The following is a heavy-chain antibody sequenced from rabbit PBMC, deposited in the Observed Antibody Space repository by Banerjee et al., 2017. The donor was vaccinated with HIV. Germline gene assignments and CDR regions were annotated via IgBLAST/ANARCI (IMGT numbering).Heavy chain of an antibody. CDR2: IYPTYGAT. Sequence: QSLEESGGDLVKPGASLTLTCTASGSDISSYSMHWVRQTPGKGLEWIGCIYPTYGATDYASWVNGRFTISLDKAQNTVFLQMTSLTAADTATYFCARGLVAGVLDLWGQGTLVTVS. D-gene: IGHD3-3*01. V-gene: IGHV1S40*01. J-gene: IGHJ4*01. CDR3: ARGLVAGVLDL. CDR1: GSDISSYS.